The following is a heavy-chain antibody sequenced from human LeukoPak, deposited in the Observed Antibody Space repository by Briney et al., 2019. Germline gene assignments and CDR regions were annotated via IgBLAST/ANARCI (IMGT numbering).Heavy chain of an antibody. Sequence: PGGSLTLSCTASGFTFSIYAMNWVRQAPGKGLEWVSNISANGGETHYADSVKGLFTISRDNSKNTLYLQINNPRVEDTAVYYCAKRYYDFPLDYWGQGTLVTVSS. CDR2: ISANGGET. J-gene: IGHJ4*02. CDR1: GFTFSIYA. V-gene: IGHV3-23*01. D-gene: IGHD3-3*01. CDR3: AKRYYDFPLDY.